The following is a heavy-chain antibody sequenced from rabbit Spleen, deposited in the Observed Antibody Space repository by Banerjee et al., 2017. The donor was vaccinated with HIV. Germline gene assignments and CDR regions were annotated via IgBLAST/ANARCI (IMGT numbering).Heavy chain of an antibody. Sequence: QEQLVESGGGLVQPEGSLTLTCTASGFSFSSIYWICWVRQAPGRGLEWIACIDTGDGATYYANWVNGRFTISSDNAQSTVDLKMTSLTAADTATYFCARAIVPWLGLTRLDLWGQGTLVTVS. J-gene: IGHJ3*01. CDR3: ARAIVPWLGLTRLDL. D-gene: IGHD4-1*01. V-gene: IGHV1S45*01. CDR1: GFSFSSIYW. CDR2: IDTGDGAT.